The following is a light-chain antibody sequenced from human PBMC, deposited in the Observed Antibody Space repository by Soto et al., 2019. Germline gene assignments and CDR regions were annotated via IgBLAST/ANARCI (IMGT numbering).Light chain of an antibody. Sequence: QSVLTQPPSASGTPGQRVTISCSGSSSNIGSNTVNWYHQLPGTAPKLLIYSNNQRPSGVPDRFSGSKSGTSASLAISGLQSEDEADYYCAAWDDSLNGAVFGGGTKVTVL. V-gene: IGLV1-44*01. CDR1: SSNIGSNT. CDR3: AAWDDSLNGAV. CDR2: SNN. J-gene: IGLJ2*01.